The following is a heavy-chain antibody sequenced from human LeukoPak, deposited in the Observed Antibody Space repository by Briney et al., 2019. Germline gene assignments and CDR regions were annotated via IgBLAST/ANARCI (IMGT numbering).Heavy chain of an antibody. CDR2: INSDGSST. CDR3: ARDFKRVGMDV. J-gene: IGHJ6*02. V-gene: IGHV3-74*01. Sequence: GGSLRLSCAASGFTFSSYWMRWVRQAPGKGLVWVSRINSDGSSTSYADSVKGRFTISRDNAKNTLYLQMNSLRAEDTAVYYCARDFKRVGMDVWGQGTTVTVSS. CDR1: GFTFSSYW.